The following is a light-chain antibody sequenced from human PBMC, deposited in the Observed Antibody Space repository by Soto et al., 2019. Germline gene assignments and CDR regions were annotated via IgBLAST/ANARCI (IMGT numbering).Light chain of an antibody. CDR2: KAS. CDR3: QHYNSYSEA. CDR1: QTISGW. Sequence: DIHMTQSPSTLSASLGDRFTITFRASQTISGWLAWYQQKPGKAPKLLIYKASTLKSGVPSRFSGSGSGTEFTLTISSLQPDDFATYYCQHYNSYSEAFGQGTKVDI. J-gene: IGKJ1*01. V-gene: IGKV1-5*03.